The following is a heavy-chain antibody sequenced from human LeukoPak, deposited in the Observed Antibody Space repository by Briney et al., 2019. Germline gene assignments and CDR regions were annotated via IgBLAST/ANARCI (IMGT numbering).Heavy chain of an antibody. CDR2: IYTSGST. D-gene: IGHD3-10*01. J-gene: IGHJ6*03. CDR3: ARATSEGYYGSGSYFYYYYYMDV. V-gene: IGHV4-61*02. CDR1: GGSISSGSYY. Sequence: PSQTLSLTCTVSGGSISSGSYYWSWIRQPAGKGLEWIGRIYTSGSTNYNPSLKSRVTISVDTSKNQLSLKLSSATAADTAVYYCARATSEGYYGSGSYFYYYYYMDVWGKGTTVTVSS.